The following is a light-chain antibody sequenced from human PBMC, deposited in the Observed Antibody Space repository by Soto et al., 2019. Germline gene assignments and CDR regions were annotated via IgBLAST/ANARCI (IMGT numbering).Light chain of an antibody. J-gene: IGKJ1*01. CDR3: QQSYRTPWT. V-gene: IGKV1-39*01. CDR2: AAS. CDR1: QSISSY. Sequence: DIQMTQSPSSLSASVGDRVTITCRASQSISSYLNWYQQKPGKAPKLLIYAASSLQSGVPSRFSGSGSGTDFTLSISSLQPGDFATYYCQQSYRTPWTFGQGTKVEIK.